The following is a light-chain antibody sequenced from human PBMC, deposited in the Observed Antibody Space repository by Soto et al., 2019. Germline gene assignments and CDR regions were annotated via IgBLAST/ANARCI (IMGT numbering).Light chain of an antibody. CDR2: GAS. V-gene: IGKV3-15*01. CDR1: QSVSNN. J-gene: IGKJ1*01. Sequence: EILIPQSPATMSVTPGERATLSCRASQSVSNNLAWYQQKSGQAPRLLIFGASTRATGIPARFSGSGSGTDFTLTISSLQSEDFVVYFCQQYNHWPRTFGQGTKVDIK. CDR3: QQYNHWPRT.